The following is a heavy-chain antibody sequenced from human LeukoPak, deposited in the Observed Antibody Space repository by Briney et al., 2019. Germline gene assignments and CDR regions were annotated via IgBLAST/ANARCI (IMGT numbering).Heavy chain of an antibody. CDR1: GYTFTSCG. J-gene: IGHJ6*03. D-gene: IGHD5-24*01. CDR2: ISAYNGNT. Sequence: ASVKVSCKASGYTFTSCGISWVRQAPGQGLEWMGWISAYNGNTNYAQKLQGKVTMTTDTSTSTAYMELRSLRSDDTAVYYCARGDGYNFWEEDYYMDAWGKGTTVTISS. CDR3: ARGDGYNFWEEDYYMDA. V-gene: IGHV1-18*01.